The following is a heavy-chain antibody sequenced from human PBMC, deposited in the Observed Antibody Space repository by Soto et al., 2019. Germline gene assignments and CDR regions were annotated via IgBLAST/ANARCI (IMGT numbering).Heavy chain of an antibody. D-gene: IGHD5-12*01. CDR2: ISSSSSYI. CDR1: GFTFSTYS. Sequence: GGSLRLSCAASGFTFSTYSMNWVRQAPGKGLEWVSSISSSSSYIYYADSVKGRFTISRDNAKNSLYLQKNSLRAEDTAVYYCARAQGSGYPGDGAFDIWGQGTMVTVSS. CDR3: ARAQGSGYPGDGAFDI. J-gene: IGHJ3*02. V-gene: IGHV3-21*01.